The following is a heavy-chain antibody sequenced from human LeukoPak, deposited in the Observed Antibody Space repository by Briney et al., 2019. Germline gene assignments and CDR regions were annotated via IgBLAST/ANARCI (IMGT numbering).Heavy chain of an antibody. CDR1: GFTFSNYA. Sequence: PGGSLRLSCAASGFTFSNYAMHWVRQAPGKGLEWVAIISYDGSNEYYADSVKGRFTISRDNSKNTLYLQMNSLRAEDTAVYYCARPQWTGTNRYFDYWGQGTLVTVSS. CDR3: ARPQWTGTNRYFDY. D-gene: IGHD1-7*01. V-gene: IGHV3-30-3*01. CDR2: ISYDGSNE. J-gene: IGHJ4*02.